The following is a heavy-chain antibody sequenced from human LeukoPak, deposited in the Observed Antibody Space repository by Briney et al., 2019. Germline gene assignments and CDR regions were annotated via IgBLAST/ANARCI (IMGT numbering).Heavy chain of an antibody. CDR2: INPNSGGT. D-gene: IGHD3-10*01. CDR3: ARNYYGSGSYLSFDY. CDR1: GYTFTGYY. Sequence: AASVKVSCKASGYTFTGYYMHWVRQAPGQGLEWMGWINPNSGGTNYAQTFQGWVTMTRDTSISTAYMELSRLRSDDTAVYYCARNYYGSGSYLSFDYWGQGTLVTVSS. V-gene: IGHV1-2*04. J-gene: IGHJ4*02.